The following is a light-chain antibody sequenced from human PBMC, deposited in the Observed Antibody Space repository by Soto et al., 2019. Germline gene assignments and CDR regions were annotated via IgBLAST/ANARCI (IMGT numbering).Light chain of an antibody. J-gene: IGKJ1*01. V-gene: IGKV3-15*01. CDR1: QSVSSR. CDR2: SAS. Sequence: IVLAQSPATLSVSPGAVVTLSCRASQSVSSRLAWYQQKPGQSPRLLIYSASTRATGIPARFSGSGSGTEFTLTISSLQSEDFGVYYCHQYNNLWTFGQGTKVDI. CDR3: HQYNNLWT.